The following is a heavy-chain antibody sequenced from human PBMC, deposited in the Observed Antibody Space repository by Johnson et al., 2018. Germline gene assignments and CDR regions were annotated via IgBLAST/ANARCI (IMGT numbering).Heavy chain of an antibody. CDR2: IIPIFGTA. CDR3: ARNYYGSGTYPAGYYYYDGMGV. D-gene: IGHD3-10*01. J-gene: IGHJ6*02. Sequence: VQLVQSGAEVKKPGASVKVSCKASGYTFTSYDINWVRQAPGQGLEWMGGIIPIFGTANYAQKFQGRVTITADESTSTAYMELGSLRSEDTAVYYCARNYYGSGTYPAGYYYYDGMGVWGQGTTVTVSS. CDR1: GYTFTSYD. V-gene: IGHV1-69*13.